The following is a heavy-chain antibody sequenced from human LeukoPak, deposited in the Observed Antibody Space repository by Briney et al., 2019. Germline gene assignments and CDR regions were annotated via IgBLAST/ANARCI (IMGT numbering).Heavy chain of an antibody. CDR1: GFTFDDYA. CDR2: ISWNSGSI. V-gene: IGHV3-9*01. J-gene: IGHJ6*02. D-gene: IGHD2-2*01. CDR3: AKGLAGYCSSPSCYLGLYYYYGMDV. Sequence: GGSLRLSCAASGFTFDDYAMHWVRQAPGKGLEWVSGISWNSGSIGYADSVKGRFTISRDNAKNSLYLQMNSLRAEDTALYYCAKGLAGYCSSPSCYLGLYYYYGMDVWGQGTTVTVSS.